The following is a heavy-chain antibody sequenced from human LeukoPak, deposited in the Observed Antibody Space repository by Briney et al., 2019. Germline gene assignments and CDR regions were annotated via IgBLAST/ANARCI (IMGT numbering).Heavy chain of an antibody. CDR3: TRDGVNNNLLDF. CDR1: GYPFTASG. J-gene: IGHJ4*02. Sequence: GASVKVSCKPSGYPFTASGLTWIRQAPGQGLEWMGWVNPYNGDTAYAQSLQGRVTMTTDTSTNTAYMELRSLRSDDTAVYYCTRDGVNNNLLDFWGQGTVVTVSS. D-gene: IGHD3-10*01. CDR2: VNPYNGDT. V-gene: IGHV1-18*01.